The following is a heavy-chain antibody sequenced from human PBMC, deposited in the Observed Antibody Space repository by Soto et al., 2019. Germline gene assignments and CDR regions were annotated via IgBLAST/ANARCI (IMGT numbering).Heavy chain of an antibody. CDR1: GDSISSSY. J-gene: IGHJ5*02. CDR2: IYDDGSA. Sequence: SETLSLTCTVSGDSISSSYWSWIRQPPGKGLEWLAYIYDDGSANYNPSLKSRATISLDRSKNKFSLKLTSVTAADTAVYYCARDKYCSGGSCRKNWFDPWGQGTLVTSPQ. CDR3: ARDKYCSGGSCRKNWFDP. D-gene: IGHD2-15*01. V-gene: IGHV4-59*01.